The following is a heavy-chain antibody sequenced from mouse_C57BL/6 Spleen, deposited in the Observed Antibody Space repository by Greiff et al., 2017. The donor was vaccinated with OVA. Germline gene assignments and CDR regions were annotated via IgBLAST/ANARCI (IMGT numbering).Heavy chain of an antibody. Sequence: QVQLKESGPELVKPGASVKISCKASGYAFSSSWMNWVKQRPGKGLEWIGLIYPGDGDTNYNGKIKGQATLTVDKSSSTAYMKLSSLASEDSAVYFCARRSPYAMDDWGKGTSVTVSS. CDR2: IYPGDGDT. CDR3: ARRSPYAMDD. V-gene: IGHV1-82*01. CDR1: GYAFSSSW. J-gene: IGHJ4*01.